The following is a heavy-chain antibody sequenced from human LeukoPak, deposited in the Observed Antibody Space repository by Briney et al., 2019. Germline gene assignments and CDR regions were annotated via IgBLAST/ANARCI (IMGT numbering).Heavy chain of an antibody. V-gene: IGHV3-7*01. J-gene: IGHJ4*02. CDR2: VNRDGSET. CDR1: GFALSSHW. CDR3: ATSGTYRFDY. D-gene: IGHD1-26*01. Sequence: GGSLRLSCAASGFALSSHWMTWVRQVPGRGPEWVANVNRDGSETYYLDSVKGRFTISKDNAKNSLYLQMNSLKDGDTAVYYCATSGTYRFDYWGQGTLVTVSS.